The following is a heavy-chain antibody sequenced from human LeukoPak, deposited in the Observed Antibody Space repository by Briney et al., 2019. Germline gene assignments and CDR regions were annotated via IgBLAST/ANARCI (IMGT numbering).Heavy chain of an antibody. V-gene: IGHV1-24*01. D-gene: IGHD1-7*01. J-gene: IGHJ4*02. CDR3: ATSIRGWNYLKPLDY. Sequence: ASVKVSCKVSGYTLTELSMHWVRQAPGKGLEWMGGFDPEDGETIYAQKFQGRVTMTEDTSTDTAYMELSSLRSEDTAVYYCATSIRGWNYLKPLDYWGQGTLVTVSS. CDR2: FDPEDGET. CDR1: GYTLTELS.